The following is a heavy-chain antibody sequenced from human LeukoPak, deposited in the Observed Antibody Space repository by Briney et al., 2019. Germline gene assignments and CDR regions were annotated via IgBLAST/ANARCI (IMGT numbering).Heavy chain of an antibody. CDR1: GFTFSIYA. Sequence: GGSLRLSCAASGFTFSIYAMTWVRQAPGKGLEWVSDINNSGGVTHYADSVKGRFTISRDNSKNMLYLQMNSLRAEDTAIYYCARHLNIGIWFGELSHYYGMDVWGQGTTVTVSS. CDR2: INNSGGVT. V-gene: IGHV3-23*01. J-gene: IGHJ6*02. D-gene: IGHD3-10*01. CDR3: ARHLNIGIWFGELSHYYGMDV.